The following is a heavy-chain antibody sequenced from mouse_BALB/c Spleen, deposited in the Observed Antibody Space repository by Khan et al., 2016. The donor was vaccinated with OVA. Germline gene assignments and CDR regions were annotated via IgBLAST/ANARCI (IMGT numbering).Heavy chain of an antibody. V-gene: IGHV2-2*01. CDR2: IWSGGTT. CDR1: GFSLTTYG. D-gene: IGHD2-14*01. J-gene: IGHJ3*01. Sequence: VELVESGPGLVQPSQSLSITCTVSGFSLTTYGVHWVRQSPGKGLEWLGVIWSGGTTDYNAPFISRLSISKDNSKSQVYFKMNSLQADDTAMYFCARNSYMYDFTYWGQGTLVTVSA. CDR3: ARNSYMYDFTY.